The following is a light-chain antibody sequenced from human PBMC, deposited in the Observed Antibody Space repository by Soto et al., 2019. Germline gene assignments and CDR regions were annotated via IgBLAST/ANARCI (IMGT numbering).Light chain of an antibody. J-gene: IGLJ2*01. V-gene: IGLV1-40*01. CDR3: QSYDSSLSGVV. CDR1: SSNIGGGYD. Sequence: QSVLTQPPSVSGAPGQRVTISCTRSSSNIGGGYDVHWYQQLPGTAPKLLIYGNSNRPSGVPDRFSGSKSGTSASLAITGLQAEDEADYYCQSYDSSLSGVVFGGGTKVTVL. CDR2: GNS.